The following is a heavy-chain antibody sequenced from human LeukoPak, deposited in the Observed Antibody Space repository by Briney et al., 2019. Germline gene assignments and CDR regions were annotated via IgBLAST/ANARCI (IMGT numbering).Heavy chain of an antibody. CDR2: ISGSGGST. CDR1: GFTFSSYA. CDR3: AREEGYYDFWSGYYTGLGYYGMDV. J-gene: IGHJ6*02. Sequence: PGGSLRLSCAASGFTFSSYAMSWVRQAPGKGLEWVSAISGSGGSTYYADSVKGRFTISRDNSKNTLYLQMNSLRAEDTAVYYCAREEGYYDFWSGYYTGLGYYGMDVWGQGTTVTVSS. D-gene: IGHD3-3*01. V-gene: IGHV3-23*01.